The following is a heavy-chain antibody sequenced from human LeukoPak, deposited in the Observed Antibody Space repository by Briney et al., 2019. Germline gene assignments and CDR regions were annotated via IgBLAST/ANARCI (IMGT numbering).Heavy chain of an antibody. Sequence: SETLSLTCGVHGGSFNDYSWTWIRQSPGKGLEWIGEINHSGSTTYNPSLRSRFTMSVDASKNQFSLRLSSVTAADTAVYYCARLPYDILTGYTEYYFDYWGQGTLVTVSS. J-gene: IGHJ4*02. V-gene: IGHV4-34*01. D-gene: IGHD3-9*01. CDR1: GGSFNDYS. CDR2: INHSGST. CDR3: ARLPYDILTGYTEYYFDY.